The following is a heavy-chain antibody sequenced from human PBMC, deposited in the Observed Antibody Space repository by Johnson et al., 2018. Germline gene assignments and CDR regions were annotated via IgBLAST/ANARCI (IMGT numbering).Heavy chain of an antibody. CDR2: TSFDGSNK. D-gene: IGHD3-10*01. CDR3: GKFAYYSGSGGWDPFDV. J-gene: IGHJ3*01. Sequence: QVQLVQSGGGVVQPGRSLRLSCAASGFTFSNYAMHWVRQAPGKGLEWVAVTSFDGSNKYFVDSVKGRFTISRDNLNNTLYLQMDSLRAEDTALYFCGKFAYYSGSGGWDPFDVWGQGTMVTVSS. V-gene: IGHV3-30*18. CDR1: GFTFSNYA.